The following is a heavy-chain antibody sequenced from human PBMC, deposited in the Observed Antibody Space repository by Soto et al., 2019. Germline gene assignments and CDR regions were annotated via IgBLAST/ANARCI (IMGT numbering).Heavy chain of an antibody. J-gene: IGHJ5*02. D-gene: IGHD2-2*01. CDR3: ARLFGSSTTCYFDP. CDR2: IYYSGIT. CDR1: GCSISSSSYY. Sequence: SETLSLTCPVSGCSISSSSYYWAWIRQPPGRGLEWIGSIYYSGITYYSASVKSRVTISIDTSKNQFSLRLSSVTAADTAVYYCARLFGSSTTCYFDPWGQGTLVTVS. V-gene: IGHV4-39*01.